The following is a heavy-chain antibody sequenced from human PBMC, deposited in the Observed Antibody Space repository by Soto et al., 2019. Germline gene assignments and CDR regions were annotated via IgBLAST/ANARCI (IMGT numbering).Heavy chain of an antibody. CDR1: GGSISSYY. CDR3: ARTASSWYPERHYYYYYYMDV. V-gene: IGHV4-59*01. CDR2: IYYSGST. J-gene: IGHJ6*03. D-gene: IGHD6-13*01. Sequence: QVQLQESGPGLVKPSETLSLTCTVSGGSISSYYWSWIRQPPGKGLEWIGYIYYSGSTNYNPSLKSRVTISVDTSKNQFSLKLSSVTAADTAVYYCARTASSWYPERHYYYYYYMDVWGKGTTVTVSS.